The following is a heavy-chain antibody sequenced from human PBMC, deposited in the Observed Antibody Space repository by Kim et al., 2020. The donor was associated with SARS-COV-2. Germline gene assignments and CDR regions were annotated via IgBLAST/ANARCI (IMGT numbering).Heavy chain of an antibody. D-gene: IGHD3-3*01. V-gene: IGHV4-34*01. CDR2: INHSGST. CDR3: ARTTYYDFWSGYSPDGMDV. J-gene: IGHJ6*02. CDR1: GGSFSGYY. Sequence: SETLSLTCAVYGGSFSGYYWSWIRQPPGKGLEWIGEINHSGSTNYNPSLKSRVTISVDTSKNQFSLKLSSVTAADTAVYYCARTTYYDFWSGYSPDGMDVWGQGTTVTVSS.